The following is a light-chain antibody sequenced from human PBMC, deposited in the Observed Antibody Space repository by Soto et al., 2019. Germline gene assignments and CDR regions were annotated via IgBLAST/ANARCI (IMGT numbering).Light chain of an antibody. V-gene: IGKV3-15*01. CDR2: EGS. Sequence: EIVMTQSPATLSVSPGERATLSCRASQSIGIHLAWYQQKPGQAPSLLIYEGSTRATGVPARFSGSGSGTVFTFTISILLSADFEVYSCQQYNDRPRTFGQGTKVDIK. CDR3: QQYNDRPRT. CDR1: QSIGIH. J-gene: IGKJ1*01.